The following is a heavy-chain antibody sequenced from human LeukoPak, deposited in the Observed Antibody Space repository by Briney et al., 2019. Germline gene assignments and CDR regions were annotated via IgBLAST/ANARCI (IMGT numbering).Heavy chain of an antibody. CDR2: IYYSGST. CDR3: ARHPERYSYFDY. J-gene: IGHJ4*02. D-gene: IGHD5-18*01. V-gene: IGHV4-39*01. Sequence: SETLSLTCTVSGGSISSGGYYWSWIRQHPGKGLEWIGYIYYSGSTYYNPSLKSRVTMSVDTSKNQFSLRLSSVTAADTAVYSCARHPERYSYFDYWGQGTLVTVSS. CDR1: GGSISSGGYY.